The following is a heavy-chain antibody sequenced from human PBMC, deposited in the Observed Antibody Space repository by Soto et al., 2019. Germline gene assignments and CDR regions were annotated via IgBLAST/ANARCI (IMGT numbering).Heavy chain of an antibody. CDR3: AREMAWELEGGFDY. CDR2: ISYDGSNK. J-gene: IGHJ4*02. CDR1: GFTFSSYA. D-gene: IGHD1-26*01. Sequence: GGSLRLSCAASGFTFSSYAMHWVRQAPGKGLEWVAVISYDGSNKYYADSVKGRFTISRDNSKNTLYLQMNSLRAEDTAVYYCAREMAWELEGGFDYWGQGTLVTVSS. V-gene: IGHV3-30-3*01.